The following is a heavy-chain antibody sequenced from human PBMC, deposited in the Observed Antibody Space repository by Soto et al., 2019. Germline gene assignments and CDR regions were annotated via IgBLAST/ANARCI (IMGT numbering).Heavy chain of an antibody. CDR2: IYHSGST. D-gene: IGHD5-18*01. J-gene: IGHJ4*02. CDR1: GGSISSGGYS. V-gene: IGHV4-30-2*01. CDR3: ASATTDTAMAPGY. Sequence: SETLSLTCAVSGGSISSGGYSWSWIRQPPGKGLEWIGYIYHSGSTYYNPSLKSRVTISVDRSKNQFSLKLSSVTAADTAVYYCASATTDTAMAPGYWGQGTLVTVSS.